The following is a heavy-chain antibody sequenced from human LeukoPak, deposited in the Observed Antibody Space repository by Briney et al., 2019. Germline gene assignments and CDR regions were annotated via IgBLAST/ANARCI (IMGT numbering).Heavy chain of an antibody. CDR2: ISGSGGST. CDR3: AKFDSDFWSGYPPHFQH. Sequence: GGFLRLSCAASGFTFSSYAMSWVRQAPGKGLEWVSAISGSGGSTYYADSVKGRFTISRDNSKNTLYLQMNSLRAEDTAVYYCAKFDSDFWSGYPPHFQHWGQGTLVTVSS. V-gene: IGHV3-23*01. J-gene: IGHJ1*01. D-gene: IGHD3-3*01. CDR1: GFTFSSYA.